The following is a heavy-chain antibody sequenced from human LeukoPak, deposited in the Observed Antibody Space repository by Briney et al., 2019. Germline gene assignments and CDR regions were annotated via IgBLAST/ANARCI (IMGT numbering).Heavy chain of an antibody. CDR1: GFTFSSYA. Sequence: GGSLRLSCAASGFTFSSYAMSWVRQAPGKGLEWVSAISGSGGSTYYADSVKGRFTISRDNSRNTLYLQISSLRADDTVVYYCAKVPSSVTPVYWGQGTLVTVSS. J-gene: IGHJ4*02. D-gene: IGHD4-17*01. V-gene: IGHV3-23*01. CDR2: ISGSGGST. CDR3: AKVPSSVTPVY.